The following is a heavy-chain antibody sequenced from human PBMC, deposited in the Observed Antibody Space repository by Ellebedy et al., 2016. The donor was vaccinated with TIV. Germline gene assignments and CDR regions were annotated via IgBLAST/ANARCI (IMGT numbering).Heavy chain of an antibody. J-gene: IGHJ5*02. D-gene: IGHD4-17*01. V-gene: IGHV3-21*01. CDR1: GFTFSSYS. Sequence: GGSLRLSXAASGFTFSSYSMNWVRQAPGKGLEWVSSISSSSSYIYYADSVKGRFTISRDNAKNSLYLQMNSLRAEDTAVYYCARDLADTRTYSYGTLSSRNYGDSKGPWGQGTLVTVSS. CDR3: ARDLADTRTYSYGTLSSRNYGDSKGP. CDR2: ISSSSSYI.